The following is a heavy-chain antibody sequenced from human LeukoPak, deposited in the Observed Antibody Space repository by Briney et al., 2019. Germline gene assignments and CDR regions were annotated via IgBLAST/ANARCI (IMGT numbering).Heavy chain of an antibody. D-gene: IGHD1-1*01. CDR1: GYTFNSYA. CDR3: ARDFLGFYGSFDY. V-gene: IGHV7-4-1*02. CDR2: INTNTGNP. Sequence: ASVKVSCKASGYTFNSYAMNWVRQAPGQGLELMGWINTNTGNPTYAQGFTGRFVFSLDTSVSTAYLQISSLKSEDTAAYYCARDFLGFYGSFDYWGQGTLVTVSS. J-gene: IGHJ4*02.